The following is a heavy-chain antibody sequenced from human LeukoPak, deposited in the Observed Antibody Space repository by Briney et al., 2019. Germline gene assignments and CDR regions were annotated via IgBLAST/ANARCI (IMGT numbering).Heavy chain of an antibody. Sequence: VASVKVSCKASGYTFTSYCISWVRQVPGQGLEWMGWISPYNGHTKYADKLQGRITMTTDTSTSTAYMELRSLRSDDTAVYSCARDRNNYGSGSYPSDSWGQGTLVTVSS. CDR3: ARDRNNYGSGSYPSDS. CDR1: GYTFTSYC. V-gene: IGHV1-18*01. CDR2: ISPYNGHT. J-gene: IGHJ5*01. D-gene: IGHD3-10*01.